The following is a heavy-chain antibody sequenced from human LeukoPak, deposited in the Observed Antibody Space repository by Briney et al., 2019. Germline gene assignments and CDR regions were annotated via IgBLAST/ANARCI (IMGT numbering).Heavy chain of an antibody. J-gene: IGHJ4*03. V-gene: IGHV4-34*01. CDR2: IDHRGDT. CDR1: GGSFSPYY. D-gene: IGHD5-24*01. Sequence: SETLSLTCAVYGGSFSPYYWSWIRESPGKGLEWIAEIDHRGDTNYNPSVKSRVTISIDTSKNQFSLNMRSLSAADTAVYYCARGATISETGYFDFWGQGTLVTVSS. CDR3: ARGATISETGYFDF.